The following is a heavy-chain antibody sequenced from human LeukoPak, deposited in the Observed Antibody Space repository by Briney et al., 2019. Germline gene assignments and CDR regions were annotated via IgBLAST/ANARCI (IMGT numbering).Heavy chain of an antibody. V-gene: IGHV4-34*01. CDR1: GGSFSGYY. CDR2: INHSGST. Sequence: SETLSLTCAVYGGSFSGYYWSWIRQPPGKGLEWIGEINHSGSTNYNPSLKSRVTISVDTSKNQFSLKLSSATAADTAVYYCARGLAAAGKYFQHWGQGTLVTVSS. D-gene: IGHD6-13*01. CDR3: ARGLAAAGKYFQH. J-gene: IGHJ1*01.